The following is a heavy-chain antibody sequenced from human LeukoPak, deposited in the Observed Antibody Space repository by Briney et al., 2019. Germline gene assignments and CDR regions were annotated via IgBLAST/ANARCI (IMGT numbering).Heavy chain of an antibody. Sequence: GGSLRLSCAASGFTFSSYSMNWVRQAPGKGLEWVSYISSSSSTIYYADSVKGRFTISRDNAKNSLYLQMNSLRAEDTAVYYCARKEVYYDSSGYCSGSFDYWGQGTLVTVSS. V-gene: IGHV3-48*01. D-gene: IGHD3-22*01. J-gene: IGHJ4*02. CDR3: ARKEVYYDSSGYCSGSFDY. CDR1: GFTFSSYS. CDR2: ISSSSSTI.